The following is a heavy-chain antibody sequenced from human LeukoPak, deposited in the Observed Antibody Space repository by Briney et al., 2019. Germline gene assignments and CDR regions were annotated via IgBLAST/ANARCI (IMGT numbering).Heavy chain of an antibody. V-gene: IGHV1-2*02. J-gene: IGHJ6*02. D-gene: IGHD5-12*01. CDR1: GYTFTGYY. Sequence: ASVKVSCKASGYTFTGYYMHWVRQAPGRGLEWMGWINPNSGGTNYAQKFQGRVTMTRDTSISTAYMELSRLRSDDTAVYYCARDLTDSGYDVDYYYGMDVWGQGTTVTVSS. CDR2: INPNSGGT. CDR3: ARDLTDSGYDVDYYYGMDV.